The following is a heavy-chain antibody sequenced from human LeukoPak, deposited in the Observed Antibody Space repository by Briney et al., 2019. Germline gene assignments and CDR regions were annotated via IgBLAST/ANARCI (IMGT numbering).Heavy chain of an antibody. D-gene: IGHD3-3*01. Sequence: SQTLSLTCAVSGGSISSGGYSWSWIRQPPGKGLEWIGYIYHSGSTYYNPSLKSRVTMSVDTSKNQFSLKLSSVTAADTAVYYCARDGFLEWLLPSGGYYGMDVWGQGTTVTVSS. V-gene: IGHV4-30-2*01. J-gene: IGHJ6*02. CDR3: ARDGFLEWLLPSGGYYGMDV. CDR1: GGSISSGGYS. CDR2: IYHSGST.